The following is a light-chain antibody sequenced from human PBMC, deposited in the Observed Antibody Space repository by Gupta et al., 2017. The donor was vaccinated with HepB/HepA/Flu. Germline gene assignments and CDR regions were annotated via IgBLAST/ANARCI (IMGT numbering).Light chain of an antibody. V-gene: IGKV1-33*01. CDR2: DVS. CDR1: KDINNY. Sequence: DSYMTESPSSLSASVGDRVTISCQASKDINNYLSWYQQRPGKAPKLLISDVSNLEAGVPSRFSGSGSGTDFTFTISSLQPEDIATYYCQHYDNLPFTFGQGTRLEIK. CDR3: QHYDNLPFT. J-gene: IGKJ5*01.